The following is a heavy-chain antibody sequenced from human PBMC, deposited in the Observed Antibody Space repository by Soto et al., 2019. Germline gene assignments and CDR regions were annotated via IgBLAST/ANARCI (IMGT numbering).Heavy chain of an antibody. Sequence: SETLSLTCTVSGGSVSSGRYYWSWIRQPPGKGLGCIGFIYYSGSTNYNPSLKSRVTISVDTSKNQFSLKLSSVTAADTAVYYCARDSLYYDFWSGYYSPHYYYGMDVWVQGTTVTVSS. CDR1: GGSVSSGRYY. J-gene: IGHJ6*02. V-gene: IGHV4-61*01. CDR2: IYYSGST. CDR3: ARDSLYYDFWSGYYSPHYYYGMDV. D-gene: IGHD3-3*01.